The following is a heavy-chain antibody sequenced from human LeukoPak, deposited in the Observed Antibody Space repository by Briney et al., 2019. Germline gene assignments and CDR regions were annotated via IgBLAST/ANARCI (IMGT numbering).Heavy chain of an antibody. V-gene: IGHV1-2*02. CDR2: INPNSGGT. D-gene: IGHD4-17*01. CDR3: ARDGAYGDYGGY. Sequence: ASVKVSCKASGYTFTGYYMHWVRQAPGQGLEWMGWINPNSGGTNYAQKLQGRVTMTRDTSISTAYMELSRLRSDDTAVYYCARDGAYGDYGGYWGQGTLVTVSS. J-gene: IGHJ4*02. CDR1: GYTFTGYY.